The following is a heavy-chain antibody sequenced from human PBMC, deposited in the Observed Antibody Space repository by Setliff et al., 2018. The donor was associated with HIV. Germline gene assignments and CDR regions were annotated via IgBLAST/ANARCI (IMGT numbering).Heavy chain of an antibody. D-gene: IGHD3-9*01. CDR2: IYSTGRT. Sequence: SETLSLTCTFSGDSISSGNYYWSWIRRPAGKGLEWIGRIYSTGRTNYNPSLKSRVTISSDTSKNLFSLKLTTVTAADAAVYYCTRDTGYILSGYRPHWYFDLWGRGTLVTVSS. CDR3: TRDTGYILSGYRPHWYFDL. J-gene: IGHJ2*01. V-gene: IGHV4-61*02. CDR1: GDSISSGNYY.